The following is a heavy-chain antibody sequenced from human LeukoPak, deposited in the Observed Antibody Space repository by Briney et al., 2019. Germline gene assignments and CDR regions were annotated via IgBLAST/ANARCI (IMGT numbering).Heavy chain of an antibody. D-gene: IGHD2-2*01. Sequence: GGSLRLSCVASGFSFSKYGMHWVRQAPGKGLQWLAIIWYDGHNKYYADSVKGRFTISRDNAKNSLYLQMNSLRAEDTAGYYCARLGYCSGSNCPRAFDIWGQGTMVTVSS. J-gene: IGHJ3*02. CDR2: IWYDGHNK. CDR3: ARLGYCSGSNCPRAFDI. CDR1: GFSFSKYG. V-gene: IGHV3-33*01.